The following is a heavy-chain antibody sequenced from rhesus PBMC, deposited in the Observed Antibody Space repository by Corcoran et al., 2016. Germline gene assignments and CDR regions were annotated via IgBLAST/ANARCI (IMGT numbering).Heavy chain of an antibody. J-gene: IGHJ4*01. D-gene: IGHD4-23*01. CDR3: ARIPSNTVVDY. V-gene: IGHV4-165*01. CDR2: IRGRRGDP. CDR1: GASFSGYY. Sequence: QVQLQESGPGLVKPSETLSLTCAVSGASFSGYYWGWIRKPPGKGLERIGYIRGRRGDPATNPSPGIRATMPTGPSKNQGSLKLSSVTAADTAVYYCARIPSNTVVDYWGQGVLVTVSS.